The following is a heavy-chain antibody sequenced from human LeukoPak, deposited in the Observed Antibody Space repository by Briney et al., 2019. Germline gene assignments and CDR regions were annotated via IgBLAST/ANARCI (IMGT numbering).Heavy chain of an antibody. J-gene: IGHJ5*02. CDR1: GFTFSSYG. Sequence: GRSLRLSCAASGFTFSSYGMHWVRQAPGKGLEWVAVISYDGSNKYYADSVKGRFTISRDNSKNTLYLQMNSLRAEDTAVYYCARTIIAAAATEWFDPWGQGTLVTVSS. V-gene: IGHV3-30*03. CDR2: ISYDGSNK. CDR3: ARTIIAAAATEWFDP. D-gene: IGHD6-13*01.